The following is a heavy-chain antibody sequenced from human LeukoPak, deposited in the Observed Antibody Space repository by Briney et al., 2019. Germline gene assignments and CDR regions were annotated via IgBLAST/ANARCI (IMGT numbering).Heavy chain of an antibody. CDR2: IAHSWSM. V-gene: IGHV4-39*01. D-gene: IGHD1-14*01. J-gene: IGHJ4*02. CDR1: GGSISGDMSGGVYY. Sequence: SETLSLTCTVSGGSISGDMSGGVYYWGWIRQAPGQRLHWIGNIAHSWSMFKNPSLESRVSLFVEASKNQFSLKLNSVTAADTAVYYCARLDHGAASAGVRFDSWGGGLQVTVSS. CDR3: ARLDHGAASAGVRFDS.